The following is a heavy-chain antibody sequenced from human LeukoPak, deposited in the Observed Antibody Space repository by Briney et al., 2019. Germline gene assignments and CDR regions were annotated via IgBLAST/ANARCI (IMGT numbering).Heavy chain of an antibody. CDR3: ARAQTGTPMIDAFDI. J-gene: IGHJ3*02. V-gene: IGHV4-61*02. CDR2: IYTSGST. Sequence: PSETLSLTCTVSGGSISSGSYYWSWIRQPAGKGLEWIGRIYTSGSTNYNPSLKSRVTISVDTSKNQFSLKLSSVTAADTAVYYCARAQTGTPMIDAFDIWGQGTMVTVSS. D-gene: IGHD1/OR15-1a*01. CDR1: GGSISSGSYY.